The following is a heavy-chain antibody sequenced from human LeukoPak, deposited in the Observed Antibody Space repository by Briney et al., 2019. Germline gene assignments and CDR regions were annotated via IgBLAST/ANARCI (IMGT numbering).Heavy chain of an antibody. V-gene: IGHV3-66*01. CDR1: GFTVSDNY. Sequence: GGSLRLSCAASGFTVSDNYMSWVRQAPGKGLEWVSVIYSAGSTYYADSVKGRFTISRDNSKNTLYLQMNSLRAEDTAVYYCGFQGSYESDYYYGMDVWGQGTTVTVSS. CDR2: IYSAGST. D-gene: IGHD3-3*01. J-gene: IGHJ6*02. CDR3: GFQGSYESDYYYGMDV.